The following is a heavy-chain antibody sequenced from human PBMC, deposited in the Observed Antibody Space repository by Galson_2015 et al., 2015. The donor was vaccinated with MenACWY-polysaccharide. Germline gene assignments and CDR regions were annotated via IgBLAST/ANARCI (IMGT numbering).Heavy chain of an antibody. V-gene: IGHV3-74*01. D-gene: IGHD3-22*01. CDR2: IYSDGSDT. J-gene: IGHJ5*02. CDR1: GFTFSSYW. CDR3: ARDLYPTTYYSDSSPLSDP. Sequence: SLRLSCAASGFTFSSYWMHWVRQAPGKGLVWVSRIYSDGSDTTYADSVKGRFTVSRDNAKNTLYLQMNSLRAEDTAVYYCARDLYPTTYYSDSSPLSDPWGRGILVTVSS.